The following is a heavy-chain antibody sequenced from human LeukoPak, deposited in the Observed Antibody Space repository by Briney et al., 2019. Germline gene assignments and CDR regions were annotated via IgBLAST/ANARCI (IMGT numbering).Heavy chain of an antibody. V-gene: IGHV1-69*13. CDR3: ASPPSGDGGSFEY. CDR1: GGTFSTYA. D-gene: IGHD3-10*01. Sequence: SVKVSFKASGGTFSTYAISWVRQAPGQGLEWMGGIVPMFNTTNYAQKFQGRVTITADESTSTAYMELSSLRSDDTAVYYCASPPSGDGGSFEYWGQGTLVTVSS. J-gene: IGHJ4*02. CDR2: IVPMFNTT.